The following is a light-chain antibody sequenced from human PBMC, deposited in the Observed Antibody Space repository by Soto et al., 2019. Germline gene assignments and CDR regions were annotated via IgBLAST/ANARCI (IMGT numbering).Light chain of an antibody. J-gene: IGKJ1*01. CDR3: QQYGSSPWP. CDR1: QSISRS. V-gene: IGKV3-15*01. CDR2: GAS. Sequence: EIVLTQSPAILSVSPGERATLSCRASQSISRSLAWYQQKPGQAPRLLISGASTRATGIPARFSGSGSGTEFTLTISSLQSEDFAVYYCQQYGSSPWPFGQGTKVDI.